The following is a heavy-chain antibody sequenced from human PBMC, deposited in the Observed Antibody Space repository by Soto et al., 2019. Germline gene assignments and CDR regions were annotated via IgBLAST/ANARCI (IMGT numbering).Heavy chain of an antibody. V-gene: IGHV4-30-2*06. CDR2: ISHVETT. CDR3: DSGGGYDSFDF. J-gene: IGHJ4*02. CDR1: GVTISYGGYS. Sequence: PSETLSLTCSVSGVTISYGGYSWSWIRQSPGKGLEWLGYISHVETTYYNPSFQRRLFLSIDRTRNQFSLSLSSMTVADKAIYYCDSGGGYDSFDFWGQGIQVTVSS. D-gene: IGHD2-15*01.